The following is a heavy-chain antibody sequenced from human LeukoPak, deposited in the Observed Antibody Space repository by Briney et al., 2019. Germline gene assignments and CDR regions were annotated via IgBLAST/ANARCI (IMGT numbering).Heavy chain of an antibody. J-gene: IGHJ5*02. CDR1: GFTFSSYA. CDR3: AKGGLVHRFDP. V-gene: IGHV3-23*01. Sequence: GGSLRLSCAASGFTFSSYAMSWVRQAPGKGLEWVSGIRGSGDNTYYADSVKGRFTISRDNSKNTLYLQMNSLRADDTAVYYCAKGGLVHRFDPWGQGTLVTVSS. CDR2: IRGSGDNT.